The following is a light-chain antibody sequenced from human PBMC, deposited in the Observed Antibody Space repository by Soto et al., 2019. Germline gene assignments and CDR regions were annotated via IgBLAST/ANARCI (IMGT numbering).Light chain of an antibody. Sequence: EIVLTQSPGTLSLSPGDSATLSCRASQSVSIYLAWYQQKPGQAPRLLIYDASNRVTGIPARFSGSGSGTDFTLTISSVEPEDSAVYYCKQRVDWLTFGGGTKVDI. CDR2: DAS. CDR1: QSVSIY. J-gene: IGKJ4*01. CDR3: KQRVDWLT. V-gene: IGKV3-11*01.